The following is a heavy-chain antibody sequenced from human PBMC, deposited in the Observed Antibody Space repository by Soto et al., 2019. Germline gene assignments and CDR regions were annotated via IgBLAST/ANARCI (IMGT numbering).Heavy chain of an antibody. CDR2: IIPMYGPA. Sequence: QVPLVQSGAEVKKPGSSVTVSCKASGGTFSSYAIHWVRQAPGQGPQWMGGIIPMYGPAKYAQRFQGRVTITADESTTTVYMELTSLTSQDTAVYYCARVTSMVRGVIDNWFDPWGHGTLVTVSS. CDR3: ARVTSMVRGVIDNWFDP. D-gene: IGHD3-10*01. J-gene: IGHJ5*02. V-gene: IGHV1-69*01. CDR1: GGTFSSYA.